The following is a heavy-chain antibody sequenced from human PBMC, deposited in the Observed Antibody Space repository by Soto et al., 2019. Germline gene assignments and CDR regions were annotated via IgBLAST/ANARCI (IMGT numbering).Heavy chain of an antibody. J-gene: IGHJ5*02. Sequence: EASVKVSCKASGNTFIGYAVHWLRLAPGQGLEWMGWINTDTGNTKYSQKFQGRLAISRDTSASTVYMELSSLKSQDTTVYYCARRVSGWFDPWGQGSLVTVSS. CDR3: ARRVSGWFDP. V-gene: IGHV1-3*04. CDR2: INTDTGNT. D-gene: IGHD2-8*01. CDR1: GNTFIGYA.